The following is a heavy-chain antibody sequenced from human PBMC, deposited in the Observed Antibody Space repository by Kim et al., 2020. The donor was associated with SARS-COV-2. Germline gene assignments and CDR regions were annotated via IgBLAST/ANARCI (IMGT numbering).Heavy chain of an antibody. J-gene: IGHJ6*02. Sequence: SETLSLICAVYGGSFNDYYWSWIRQPPGKGLEWIGEINHSGSTNYNPSLKSRVTISVDTSKNQFSLQLSSVTAADTAVYYCAGGQDVYSGRYGGMDVWGQGTTVTVSS. CDR3: AGGQDVYSGRYGGMDV. D-gene: IGHD3-10*01. CDR1: GGSFNDYY. V-gene: IGHV4-34*01. CDR2: INHSGST.